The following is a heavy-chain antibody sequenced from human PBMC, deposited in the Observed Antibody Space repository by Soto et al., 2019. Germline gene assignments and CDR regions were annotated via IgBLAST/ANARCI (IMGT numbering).Heavy chain of an antibody. CDR2: INPSGGST. Sequence: ASVKVSCKASGYTFTSYYMHWVRQAPGQGLEWMGIINPSGGSTSYAQKFQGRVTMTRDTSTSTVYMELSSLRSEDTAVYYCARAPYYDILTGYYMDYWGQGTLVTVSS. J-gene: IGHJ4*02. V-gene: IGHV1-46*03. D-gene: IGHD3-9*01. CDR3: ARAPYYDILTGYYMDY. CDR1: GYTFTSYY.